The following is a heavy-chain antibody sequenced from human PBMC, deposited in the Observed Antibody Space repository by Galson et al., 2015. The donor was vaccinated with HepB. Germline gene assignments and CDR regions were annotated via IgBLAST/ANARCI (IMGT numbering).Heavy chain of an antibody. V-gene: IGHV3-64D*06. CDR1: GFTFSSYA. CDR3: VSAGYSSSWAYYYYYGMDV. CDR2: ISSNGGST. J-gene: IGHJ6*02. Sequence: SLRLSCAASGFTFSSYAMHWVRQAPGKGLEYVSAISSNGGSTYYADSVKGRFTISRDNSKNTLYLQMSSLRAEDTAVYYCVSAGYSSSWAYYYYYGMDVWGQGTTVTVSS. D-gene: IGHD6-13*01.